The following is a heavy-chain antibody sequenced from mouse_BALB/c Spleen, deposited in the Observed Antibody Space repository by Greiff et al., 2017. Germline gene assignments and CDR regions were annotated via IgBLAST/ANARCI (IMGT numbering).Heavy chain of an antibody. Sequence: DVMLVESGGGLVKPGGSLKLSCAASGFTFSSYAMSWVRQSPEKRLEWVAEISSGGSYTYYPDTVTGRFTISRDNAKNTLYLEMSSLRSEDTAMYYCARDRGFGTTAGMDYWGQGTSVTVSS. CDR2: ISSGGSYT. J-gene: IGHJ4*01. CDR3: ARDRGFGTTAGMDY. CDR1: GFTFSSYA. D-gene: IGHD1-2*01. V-gene: IGHV5-9-4*01.